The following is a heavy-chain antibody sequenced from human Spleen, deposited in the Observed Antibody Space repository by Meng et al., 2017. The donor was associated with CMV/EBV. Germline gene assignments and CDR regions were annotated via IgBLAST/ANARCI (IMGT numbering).Heavy chain of an antibody. CDR3: ARGEAGYSVYDDYFAY. V-gene: IGHV4-39*07. CDR1: GGSISSSSYY. J-gene: IGHJ4*02. CDR2: IYYSGST. D-gene: IGHD5/OR15-5a*01. Sequence: GSLRLSCTVSGGSISSSSYYWGWIRQPPGKGLEWIGSIYYSGSTYYNPSLKSRVTISVDTSKNQFSLKLTSVTAADTAVYYCARGEAGYSVYDDYFAYWGQGTLVTVSS.